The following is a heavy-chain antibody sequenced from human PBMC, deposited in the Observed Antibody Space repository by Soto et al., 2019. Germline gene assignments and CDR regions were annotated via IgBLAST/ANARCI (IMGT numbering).Heavy chain of an antibody. Sequence: SGPTLVNPTQTLTLTCTLSGFSLSTRGMCVSWIRQPPGKALEWLALIDWDDDKYYSTSLKTRLTISKDTSKNQVVLTMTNMDPVDTATYYCARDKTAGYYYYGMDVWGQGTTVTVPS. D-gene: IGHD2-21*02. CDR2: IDWDDDK. CDR1: GFSLSTRGMC. J-gene: IGHJ6*02. CDR3: ARDKTAGYYYYGMDV. V-gene: IGHV2-70*01.